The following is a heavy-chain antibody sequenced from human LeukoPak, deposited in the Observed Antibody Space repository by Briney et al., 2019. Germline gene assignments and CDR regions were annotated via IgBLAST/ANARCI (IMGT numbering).Heavy chain of an antibody. D-gene: IGHD2-2*01. J-gene: IGHJ4*02. V-gene: IGHV4-38-2*02. Sequence: SETLTLTCRVSGYSIASECFWGWIRQPPGKGLEWIGSADRGSAYYESSLRSRATISLDASRDQFFLHLSSVSAADTAVYFCGRVEGSTSIENWGQGILVTVSS. CDR2: ADRGSA. CDR1: GYSIASECF. CDR3: GRVEGSTSIEN.